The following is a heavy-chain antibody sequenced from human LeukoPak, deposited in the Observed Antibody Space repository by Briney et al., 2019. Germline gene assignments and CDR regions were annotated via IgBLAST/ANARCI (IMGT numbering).Heavy chain of an antibody. V-gene: IGHV6-1*01. Sequence: PSQTLSLTCAISGDSVSSDSVAWNWIRQSPSRGLEWLGRIYYRSKWYNDYAVSVKSRITINPDTSKNQFSLQLNSVTPEDTAMYYCAREYITVAGRLDYWGQGTLVTVSS. CDR3: AREYITVAGRLDY. CDR2: IYYRSKWYN. J-gene: IGHJ4*02. D-gene: IGHD6-19*01. CDR1: GDSVSSDSVA.